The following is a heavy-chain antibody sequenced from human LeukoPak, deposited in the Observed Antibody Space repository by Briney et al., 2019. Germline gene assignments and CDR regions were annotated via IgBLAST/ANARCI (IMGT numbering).Heavy chain of an antibody. CDR3: ARESTVTIGFDY. V-gene: IGHV1-69*05. J-gene: IGHJ4*02. CDR1: GGTFSSYA. Sequence: SVKVSCKASGGTFSSYAISLVRQAPGQGLEWMGGIIPIFGTANYAQKFQGRVTITTDESTSTAYMELSSLRSEDTAVYYCARESTVTIGFDYWGQGTLVTVSS. CDR2: IIPIFGTA. D-gene: IGHD4-17*01.